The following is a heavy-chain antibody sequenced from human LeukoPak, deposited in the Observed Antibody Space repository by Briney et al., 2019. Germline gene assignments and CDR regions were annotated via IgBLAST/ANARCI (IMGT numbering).Heavy chain of an antibody. CDR1: GFTFTGYY. CDR2: INPNSGGT. CDR3: ARDRVLWFGELFDY. D-gene: IGHD3-10*01. J-gene: IGHJ4*02. V-gene: IGHV1-2*02. Sequence: ASVKVSCKASGFTFTGYYMHWVRQAPGQGLEWMGWINPNSGGTNYAQKFQGRVTMTRDTSISTAYMELSRLRSDDTAVYYCARDRVLWFGELFDYWGQGTLVTVSS.